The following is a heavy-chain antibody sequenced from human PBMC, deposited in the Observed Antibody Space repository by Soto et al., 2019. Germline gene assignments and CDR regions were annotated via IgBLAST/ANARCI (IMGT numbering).Heavy chain of an antibody. J-gene: IGHJ6*02. CDR3: ARVLCGGDCRTGYYYYGMDV. D-gene: IGHD2-21*02. CDR1: GYTFTSYY. Sequence: QVQLVQSGAEVKKPGASVKVSCKASGYTFTSYYMHWVRQAPGQGLEWMGIINPSGGSTSYAQKFQGRVTMTRDTSTSTVYMELSSLRCEDTAVYYCARVLCGGDCRTGYYYYGMDVWGQGTTVTVSS. CDR2: INPSGGST. V-gene: IGHV1-46*01.